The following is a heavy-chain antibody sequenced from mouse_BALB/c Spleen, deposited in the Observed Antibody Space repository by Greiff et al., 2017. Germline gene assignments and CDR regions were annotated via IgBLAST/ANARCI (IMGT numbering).Heavy chain of an antibody. CDR1: GFNIKDTY. CDR2: IDPASGNT. CDR3: ARDGMVVARGYLDY. J-gene: IGHJ2*01. V-gene: IGHV14-3*02. D-gene: IGHD1-1*01. Sequence: EVQLQQSGAGLVKPGASVKFSCTASGFNIKDTYMHWVKQRPEQSLEWIGRIDPASGNTKYEPKFKGKATITADTSTNTAYLQLSRLTSEDTAVYYGARDGMVVARGYLDYWGQGTTLTVSS.